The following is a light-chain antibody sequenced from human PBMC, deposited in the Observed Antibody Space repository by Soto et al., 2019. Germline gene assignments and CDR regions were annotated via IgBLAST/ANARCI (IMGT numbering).Light chain of an antibody. Sequence: DIQMTQSPSTLSASVGDRVTITCRASQSTSRWLAWYQQKPGKAPKLLIYKASSLESGVPSRFSGSGSGTEFTLTISSLQPDDFATYYCQQYNSYSRTWTFGQGTKVDIK. J-gene: IGKJ1*01. CDR3: QQYNSYSRTWT. CDR2: KAS. V-gene: IGKV1-5*03. CDR1: QSTSRW.